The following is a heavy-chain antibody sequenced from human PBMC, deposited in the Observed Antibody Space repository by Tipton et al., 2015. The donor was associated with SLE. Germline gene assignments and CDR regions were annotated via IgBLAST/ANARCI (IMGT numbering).Heavy chain of an antibody. CDR3: ARELLPYYGMDV. CDR1: GFTFSSYG. Sequence: SLRLSCAASGFTFSSYGMHWVRQAPGKGLEWVAVISYDGSNKYYADSVKGRFTISRDNSKNTLYLQMNSLRAEDTAVYYCARELLPYYGMDVWGQGTTVTVSS. CDR2: ISYDGSNK. V-gene: IGHV3-30*03. D-gene: IGHD2-15*01. J-gene: IGHJ6*02.